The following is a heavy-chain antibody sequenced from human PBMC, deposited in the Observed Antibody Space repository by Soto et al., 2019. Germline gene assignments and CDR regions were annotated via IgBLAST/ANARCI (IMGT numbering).Heavy chain of an antibody. CDR1: RFTFSSYA. CDR2: ISGSGGST. V-gene: IGHV3-23*01. CDR3: AKSVSTSWYGSDY. D-gene: IGHD6-13*01. J-gene: IGHJ4*02. Sequence: GGSLRLSCAASRFTFSSYAMSWVRQAPGKGLEWVSAISGSGGSTFYADSVKGRFTISRDNSKNRLYLQMNSLRAEDTAVYYCAKSVSTSWYGSDYWGQGTLVTVSS.